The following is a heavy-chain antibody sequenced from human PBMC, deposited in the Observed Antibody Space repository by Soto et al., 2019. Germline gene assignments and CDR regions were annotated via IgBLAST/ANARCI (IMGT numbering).Heavy chain of an antibody. J-gene: IGHJ4*02. CDR2: ISGSGGST. Sequence: EVQLLESGGGLVQPGGSLRLSCAASGFTFSSYAMSWVRQAPGKRLEWVSAISGSGGSTYYADSVKGRFTISRDNSKNTLYLQMNGLRAEDTAVYYCAKGEKRYSSSWYGADYWGQGTLVTVSS. CDR3: AKGEKRYSSSWYGADY. CDR1: GFTFSSYA. V-gene: IGHV3-23*01. D-gene: IGHD6-13*01.